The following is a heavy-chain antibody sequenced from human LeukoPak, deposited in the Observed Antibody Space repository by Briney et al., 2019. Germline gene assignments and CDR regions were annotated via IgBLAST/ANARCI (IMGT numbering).Heavy chain of an antibody. J-gene: IGHJ6*03. D-gene: IGHD5-24*01. CDR3: AGDGYNLDYYYYMDV. V-gene: IGHV1-69*01. CDR2: IIPIFGTA. Sequence: ASVKVSCKASGGTFSSYAISWARQAPGQGLEWMGGIIPIFGTANYAQKFQGRVTITADESTSTAYMELSSLRSEDTAVYYCAGDGYNLDYYYYMDVWGKGTTVTVSS. CDR1: GGTFSSYA.